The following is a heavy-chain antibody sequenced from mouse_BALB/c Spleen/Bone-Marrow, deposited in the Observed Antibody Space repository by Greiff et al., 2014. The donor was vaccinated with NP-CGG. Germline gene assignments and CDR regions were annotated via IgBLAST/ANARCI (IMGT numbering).Heavy chain of an antibody. CDR2: FYPGSDSI. Sequence: QVQLQQSGAGLVKPGASVKLSCKASGYTFTEYIIHWVRQRSGQGLEWIGWFYPGSDSIKYNEKFKDKATLTADKSSSTVYMELSRLTSEDSAVYFCARHESYGNYLYFDVWGAGTTVTVSS. CDR3: ARHESYGNYLYFDV. J-gene: IGHJ1*01. V-gene: IGHV1-62-2*01. CDR1: GYTFTEYI. D-gene: IGHD2-10*02.